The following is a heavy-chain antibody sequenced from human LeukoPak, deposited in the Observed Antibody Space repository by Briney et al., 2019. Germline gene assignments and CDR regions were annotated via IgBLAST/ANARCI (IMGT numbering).Heavy chain of an antibody. J-gene: IGHJ3*01. V-gene: IGHV4-61*02. CDR2: ISSSGRT. D-gene: IGHD1-1*01. Sequence: PSRTLSLTCTVSGDSISSGDYYWSWIRQPAGKGLGWIGRISSSGRTNYNPSLKSRLTTSADTSKNQFSLILNSVTAADTAVYYCAVGRPRNATRLDDGYDFWGQGTMVTVSS. CDR1: GDSISSGDYY. CDR3: AVGRPRNATRLDDGYDF.